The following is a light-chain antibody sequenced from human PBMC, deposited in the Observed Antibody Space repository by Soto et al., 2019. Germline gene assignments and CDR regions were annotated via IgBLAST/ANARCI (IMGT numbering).Light chain of an antibody. CDR3: QQYNSYST. Sequence: IHLAQFPFTLSRSLGDSGTMSCRASQSISSWLAWYQQKPGKAPKLLIYKASSLESGVPSRFSGSGSGTEFTLTISSLQPDDFATYYCQQYNSYSTFGQGTKVDI. V-gene: IGKV1-5*03. J-gene: IGKJ1*01. CDR2: KAS. CDR1: QSISSW.